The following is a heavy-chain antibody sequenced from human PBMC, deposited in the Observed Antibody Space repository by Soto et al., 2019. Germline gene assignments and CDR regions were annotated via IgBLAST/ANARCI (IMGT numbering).Heavy chain of an antibody. CDR1: GGSFSGYY. V-gene: IGHV4-34*01. D-gene: IGHD2-2*01. CDR3: ARGNAENCSSTSCYFYYYYGMDV. CDR2: INHSGST. J-gene: IGHJ6*02. Sequence: PSETLSLICAVYGGSFSGYYWSWIRQPPGKGLEWIGEINHSGSTNYNPSLKSRVTISVDTSKNQFSLKLSSVTAADTAVYYCARGNAENCSSTSCYFYYYYGMDVWGQGTTVTVSS.